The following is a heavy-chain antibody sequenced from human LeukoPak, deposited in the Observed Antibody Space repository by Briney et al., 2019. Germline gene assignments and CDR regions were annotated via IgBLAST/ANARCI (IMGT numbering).Heavy chain of an antibody. J-gene: IGHJ5*01. D-gene: IGHD3-3*01. CDR3: ARHRPIFGEVTHDGFDP. Sequence: SVKVSCKASGGTFSSYAISWVRQAPGQGLEWMGRIIPIFGTANYAQKLQGRVTITTDASTSTAYMELRSLRSEDTAVYYCARHRPIFGEVTHDGFDPWGQGTMVTVSS. CDR1: GGTFSSYA. CDR2: IIPIFGTA. V-gene: IGHV1-69*05.